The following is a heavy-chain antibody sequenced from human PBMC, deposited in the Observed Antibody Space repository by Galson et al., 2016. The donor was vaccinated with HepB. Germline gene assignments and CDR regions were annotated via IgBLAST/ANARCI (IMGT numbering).Heavy chain of an antibody. CDR1: GGSFTGYS. Sequence: SETLSLTCAVYGGSFTGYSWSWIRQPPGEGLEWIGEINHSGNTNSNPLLTSRVTISVDTSKNQVSLKLSSVTAADTAVYYCARGGRRSNTLYDYYAMDVWGQGTTVTVSS. V-gene: IGHV4-34*01. D-gene: IGHD4-11*01. CDR2: INHSGNT. CDR3: ARGGRRSNTLYDYYAMDV. J-gene: IGHJ6*02.